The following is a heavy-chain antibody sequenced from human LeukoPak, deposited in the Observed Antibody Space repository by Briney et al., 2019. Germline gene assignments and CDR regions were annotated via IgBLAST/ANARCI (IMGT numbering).Heavy chain of an antibody. CDR2: INHSGST. Sequence: SETLSLTCAVYGGSFSGYYWSWIRQPPGKGLEWIGEINHSGSTDYNPSLKSRVTISVDTSKNQFSLKLSSVTAADTAVYYCAHYYGSGSDYWGQGTLVTVSS. D-gene: IGHD3-10*01. CDR1: GGSFSGYY. CDR3: AHYYGSGSDY. J-gene: IGHJ4*02. V-gene: IGHV4-34*01.